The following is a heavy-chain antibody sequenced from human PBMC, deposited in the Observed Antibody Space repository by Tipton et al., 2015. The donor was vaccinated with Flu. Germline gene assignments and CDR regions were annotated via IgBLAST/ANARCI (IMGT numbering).Heavy chain of an antibody. CDR3: AKGTPSTPLYNCFDS. J-gene: IGHJ5*01. V-gene: IGHV3-9*01. CDR2: ISWNSGAI. CDR1: GFTFDDYA. Sequence: SLRLSCAASGFTFDDYAMHWVRQVPGKGLEWVAGISWNSGAIGYEDSVRGRFTISRDNAKNSLYLQLTSLRGEDTAFYYCAKGTPSTPLYNCFDSWGQGALVTVSA.